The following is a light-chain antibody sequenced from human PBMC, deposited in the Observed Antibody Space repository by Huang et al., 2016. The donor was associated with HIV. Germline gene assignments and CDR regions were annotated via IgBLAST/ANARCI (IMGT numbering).Light chain of an antibody. V-gene: IGKV3-15*01. CDR3: QQYNNWPPKIT. CDR1: QSVSSN. Sequence: EIVMTQSPATLSVSPGERATLSCRASQSVSSNLAWYQHKPGQAPRLLIYGASTRATGSPARFSGSGSGTEFTLTISSLQSEDFAVYYCQQYNNWPPKITFGQGTRLEIK. J-gene: IGKJ5*01. CDR2: GAS.